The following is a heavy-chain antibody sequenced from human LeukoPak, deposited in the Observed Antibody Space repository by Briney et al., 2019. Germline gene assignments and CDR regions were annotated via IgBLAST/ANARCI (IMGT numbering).Heavy chain of an antibody. J-gene: IGHJ6*03. CDR1: GFTVSRNY. V-gene: IGHV3-53*01. Sequence: GGSLRLSCAASGFTVSRNYMSWVRQAPGKGLEWVSVIYSGGSTYYADSVKGRFTISRDNSKSTLYLQMNSLRAEDTAVYYCARGPSSGSFYYMDVWGKGTTVTISS. CDR3: ARGPSSGSFYYMDV. D-gene: IGHD3-22*01. CDR2: IYSGGST.